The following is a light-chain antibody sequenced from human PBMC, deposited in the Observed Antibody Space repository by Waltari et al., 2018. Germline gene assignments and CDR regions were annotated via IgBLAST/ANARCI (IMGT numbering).Light chain of an antibody. CDR3: NSRDSSGNHLL. J-gene: IGLJ2*01. Sequence: SSEVTQDPAVSVALGQTVRITCQGDSPRSDYASWYQQKPGQAPVLVIYGKNNRPSGIPDRFSGSTSGNTASLTITGAQAEDEADYYCNSRDSSGNHLLFGGGTKLTVL. CDR1: SPRSDY. CDR2: GKN. V-gene: IGLV3-19*01.